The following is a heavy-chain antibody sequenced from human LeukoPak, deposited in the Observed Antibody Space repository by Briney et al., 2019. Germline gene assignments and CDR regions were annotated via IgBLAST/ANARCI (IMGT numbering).Heavy chain of an antibody. D-gene: IGHD6-6*01. V-gene: IGHV3-30*02. CDR3: ARTAIAARGLTPNYVDV. CDR2: IRYDGSNK. CDR1: GFTFSNYG. Sequence: GGSLRLSCAASGFTFSNYGMHWVRQAPGKGLEWVAFIRYDGSNKSYADSVKGRFTISRDNSKNTLYLQMNSLRAEDMAVYYCARTAIAARGLTPNYVDVWGKGTTVTVSS. J-gene: IGHJ6*03.